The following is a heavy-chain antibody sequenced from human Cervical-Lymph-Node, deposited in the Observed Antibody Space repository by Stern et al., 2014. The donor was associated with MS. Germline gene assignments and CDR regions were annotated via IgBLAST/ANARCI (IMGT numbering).Heavy chain of an antibody. CDR1: GFSLTTNGVA. D-gene: IGHD6-6*01. J-gene: IGHJ4*02. CDR2: IYWGDDT. Sequence: QITLKESGPTLVIPTQTLTLSCTFSGFSLTTNGVAVGRHRPPPGKALEWLVLIYWGDDTHLHPSLESRTTITKDTPTNPGLPLMANVEPVDTATYYCAHRDDWQLDFAYWGQGILVTVSS. V-gene: IGHV2-5*02. CDR3: AHRDDWQLDFAY.